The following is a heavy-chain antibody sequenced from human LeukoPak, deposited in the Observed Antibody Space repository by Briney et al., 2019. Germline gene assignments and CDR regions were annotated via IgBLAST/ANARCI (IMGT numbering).Heavy chain of an antibody. D-gene: IGHD4-23*01. CDR3: AADYGGRDY. Sequence: SETLSLTCTVSGGSISSSSYYWGWIRQPPGKGLEWIGSIYYGGSTYYNPSLKSRVTISVDTSKNQFSLKLSSVTAADTAVYYCAADYGGRDYWGQGTLVTVSS. CDR1: GGSISSSSYY. V-gene: IGHV4-39*01. J-gene: IGHJ4*02. CDR2: IYYGGST.